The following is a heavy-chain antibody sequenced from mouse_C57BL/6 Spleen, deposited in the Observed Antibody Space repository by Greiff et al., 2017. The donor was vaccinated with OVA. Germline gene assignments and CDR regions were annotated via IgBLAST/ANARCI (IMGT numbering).Heavy chain of an antibody. D-gene: IGHD2-12*01. J-gene: IGHJ4*01. V-gene: IGHV1-80*01. CDR2: IYPGDGDT. CDR1: GYAFSSYW. Sequence: QVQLQQSGAELVKPGASVKLSCKASGYAFSSYWMNWVQQRPGKGLEWIGQIYPGDGDTNDNGTFKGKATLTADKSSSTAYMQLSSLTAEDSAVYFCARVLPYDDSPRGAMDSWGQGTSVTVSS. CDR3: ARVLPYDDSPRGAMDS.